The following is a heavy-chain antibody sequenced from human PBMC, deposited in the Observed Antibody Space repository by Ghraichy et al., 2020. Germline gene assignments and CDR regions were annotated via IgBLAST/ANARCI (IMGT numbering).Heavy chain of an antibody. J-gene: IGHJ4*02. D-gene: IGHD2-2*01. Sequence: SVKVSCKASGGIFSNYAISWVRQAPGQGLEWMGGIIPIFGTANYAQKFQGRVTITADKSTSTAYMELSSLRSEDTAVYYCARGSSDCSSASCPFGYWGQGTRVTITS. V-gene: IGHV1-69*06. CDR2: IIPIFGTA. CDR1: GGIFSNYA. CDR3: ARGSSDCSSASCPFGY.